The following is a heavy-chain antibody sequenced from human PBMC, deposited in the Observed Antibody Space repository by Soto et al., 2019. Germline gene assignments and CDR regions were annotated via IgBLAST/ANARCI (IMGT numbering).Heavy chain of an antibody. J-gene: IGHJ4*02. D-gene: IGHD3-9*01. CDR3: TRVHTTGPVIPDY. V-gene: IGHV3-49*03. Sequence: HPGGSLRLSCTASGFTFGDFAMTGFRQPPGKGLEWVGFIRSKPYGGTAEYAASVKGRFTISRDDSKSIAFLQMNSLKIEDTAFNYCTRVHTTGPVIPDYWGQGTPLTVSS. CDR2: IRSKPYGGTA. CDR1: GFTFGDFA.